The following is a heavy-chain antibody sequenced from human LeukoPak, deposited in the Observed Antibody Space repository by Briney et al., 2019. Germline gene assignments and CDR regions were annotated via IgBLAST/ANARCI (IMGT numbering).Heavy chain of an antibody. CDR3: TRGLRYYGSGSLSDNWFDP. CDR2: IYHSGST. CDR1: GVSITYSYW. Sequence: SGTLSLTCAVSGVSITYSYWWTWVRQPPGKGLEWIGEIYHSGSTNYNSSLKSRVTMSVDKSKNQSSLMLSSVTAADTAVYYCTRGLRYYGSGSLSDNWFDPWGQGTLVIVSS. V-gene: IGHV4-4*02. D-gene: IGHD3-10*01. J-gene: IGHJ5*02.